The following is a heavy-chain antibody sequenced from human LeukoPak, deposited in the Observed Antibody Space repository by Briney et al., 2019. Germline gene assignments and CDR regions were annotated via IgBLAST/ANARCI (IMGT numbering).Heavy chain of an antibody. CDR1: GGSISSYY. D-gene: IGHD2-21*02. CDR2: IYYSGST. J-gene: IGHJ4*02. Sequence: SETLSLTCTVSGGSISSYYWSWIRQPPGKGLEWIGYIYYSGSTNYNPSLKSRVTISVDTSKNQFSLKLGSVTAADTAVYYCARDLGDWGSDYWGQGTLVTVSS. V-gene: IGHV4-59*01. CDR3: ARDLGDWGSDY.